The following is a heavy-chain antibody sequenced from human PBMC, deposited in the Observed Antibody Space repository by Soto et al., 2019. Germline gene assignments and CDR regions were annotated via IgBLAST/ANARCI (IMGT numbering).Heavy chain of an antibody. Sequence: GGSLRLSCAASGFTFSSYGMHWVRQAPGKGLEWVAVISYDGSNKYYADSVKGRFTISRDNSKNTLYLQMNSLRAEDTAVYYCAKGPQQMRIVGATAYFDYWGQGTLVTVSS. CDR1: GFTFSSYG. V-gene: IGHV3-30*18. J-gene: IGHJ4*02. D-gene: IGHD1-26*01. CDR3: AKGPQQMRIVGATAYFDY. CDR2: ISYDGSNK.